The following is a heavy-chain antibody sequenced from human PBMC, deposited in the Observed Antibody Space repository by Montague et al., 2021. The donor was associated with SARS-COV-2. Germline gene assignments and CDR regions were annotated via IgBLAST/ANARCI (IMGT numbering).Heavy chain of an antibody. CDR3: ASRSIAVAYYFDN. Sequence: SETLSLTCAVSGASISSTNWWTWVRQPPGKGLEWIGEMYHTGTTNHNPYLMSRVTISLDESKNQFSLKMTSVTAADTAVYYCASRSIAVAYYFDNWGQGTLVPVSS. CDR2: MYHTGTT. J-gene: IGHJ4*02. D-gene: IGHD6-19*01. CDR1: GASISSTNW. V-gene: IGHV4-4*02.